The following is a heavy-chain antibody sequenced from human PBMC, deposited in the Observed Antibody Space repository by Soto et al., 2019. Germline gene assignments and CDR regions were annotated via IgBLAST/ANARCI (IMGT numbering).Heavy chain of an antibody. V-gene: IGHV4-34*01. J-gene: IGHJ1*01. D-gene: IGHD3-10*01. CDR3: ARVLSRVHFWPHAEYFQH. Sequence: ETLSVTCAVYGGSFSGYYWSWIRQPPGKGLEWIGEINHSGSTNYNPSRKSRVTISVDTSKNQFSLKLSSVTAADTAVYYCARVLSRVHFWPHAEYFQHWGQGTLVTGSS. CDR2: INHSGST. CDR1: GGSFSGYY.